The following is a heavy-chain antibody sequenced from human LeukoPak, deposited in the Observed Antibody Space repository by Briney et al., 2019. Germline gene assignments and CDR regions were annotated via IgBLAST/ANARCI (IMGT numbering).Heavy chain of an antibody. CDR1: GSSFTSYW. J-gene: IGHJ5*02. V-gene: IGHV5-10-1*01. CDR3: ARQRDSSIYRVRFDP. Sequence: GESLRISCKGSGSSFTSYWISWVRQMPGKGLEWMGRIDPHDSNTNYSPSFQGHVTISADKSINTAYLQWSSLKASDTGMYYCARQRDSSIYRVRFDPWGQGTLVTVSS. D-gene: IGHD6-19*01. CDR2: IDPHDSNT.